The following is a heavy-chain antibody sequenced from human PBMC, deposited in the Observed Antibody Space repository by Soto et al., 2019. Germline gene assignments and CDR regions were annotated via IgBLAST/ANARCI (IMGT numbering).Heavy chain of an antibody. D-gene: IGHD3-10*01. CDR2: ISYDGSNK. CDR3: XXGASGTQWLLPFDY. Sequence: QVQLVESGGGVVQPGRSLRLSCAASGFTFSSYAMHWVRQAPGKGLEWVAVISYDGSNKYYADSVKGRFTISRDNSKNTLYLQMNSLRAEDTAVYYCXXGASGTQWLLPFDYWGQGTLVTVSS. CDR1: GFTFSSYA. J-gene: IGHJ4*02. V-gene: IGHV3-30-3*01.